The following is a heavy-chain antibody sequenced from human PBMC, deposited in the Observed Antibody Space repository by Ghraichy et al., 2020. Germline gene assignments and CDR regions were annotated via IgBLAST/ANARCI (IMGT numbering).Heavy chain of an antibody. V-gene: IGHV4-39*01. CDR2: ISYSGTT. Sequence: GSLSLTCTVSGASIRSNDYYWAWVRQPPGKGLEWIGSISYSGTTFYNPSLKSRVTKSVDTSKSQFSLKLDSVTATDTAVYYCARRCTGTSCQRGAFDFWGQGTMVTVSS. CDR3: ARRCTGTSCQRGAFDF. CDR1: GASIRSNDYY. D-gene: IGHD2-2*01. J-gene: IGHJ3*01.